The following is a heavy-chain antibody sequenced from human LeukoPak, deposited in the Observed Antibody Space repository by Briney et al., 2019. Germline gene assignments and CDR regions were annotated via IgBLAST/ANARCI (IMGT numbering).Heavy chain of an antibody. Sequence: GGSLRLSCVVSGFTFSSYAMNWVRQAPGKGLEWVSGITASGGSTYYTDSVKGRFTISRDNSKNTLFMQMNSLRDEDTALYYCAKYVGQSGSNYYGLDVWRQGTAVTVSS. J-gene: IGHJ6*02. V-gene: IGHV3-23*01. CDR2: ITASGGST. CDR1: GFTFSSYA. CDR3: AKYVGQSGSNYYGLDV. D-gene: IGHD1-26*01.